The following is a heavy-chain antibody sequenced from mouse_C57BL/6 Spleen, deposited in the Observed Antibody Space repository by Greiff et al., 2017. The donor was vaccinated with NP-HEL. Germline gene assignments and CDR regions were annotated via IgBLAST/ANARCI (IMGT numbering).Heavy chain of an antibody. CDR2: VDPEDGDT. CDR1: GFNIKDYY. D-gene: IGHD2-5*01. V-gene: IGHV14-1*01. CDR3: TTDSNYGYFDV. Sequence: VQLQQSGAELVRPGASVKLSCTASGFNIKDYYMHWVKQRPEQGLEWIGRVDPEDGDTEYVPQFQGKATMTADTSSNTAFLQLSSLTSEDTAVYYCTTDSNYGYFDVWGTGPTVTVSS. J-gene: IGHJ1*03.